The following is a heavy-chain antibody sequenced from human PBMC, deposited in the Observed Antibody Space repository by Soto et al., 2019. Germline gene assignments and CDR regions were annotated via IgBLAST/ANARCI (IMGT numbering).Heavy chain of an antibody. D-gene: IGHD6-6*01. CDR1: GYTFTSYY. V-gene: IGHV1-46*01. CDR2: INPSGGST. CDR3: ARDSSTYSSSSGAFYAFDI. J-gene: IGHJ3*02. Sequence: ASVKVSCKASGYTFTSYYMHWVRQAPGQGLEWMGIINPSGGSTSYAQKFQGRVTMTRDTSTSTVYMELSSLRSEDTAVYYCARDSSTYSSSSGAFYAFDIWGQGTMVTVSS.